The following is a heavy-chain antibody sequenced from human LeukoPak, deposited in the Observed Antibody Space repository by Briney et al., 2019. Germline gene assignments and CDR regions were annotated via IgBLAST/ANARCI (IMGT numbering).Heavy chain of an antibody. CDR3: ARHGHSSSLTVWPGGPTEFDY. Sequence: SQTLSLTCTVSGGSISSGDYYWSWIRQPPGKGLEWIGYIYYSGSTYYNPSLKSRVTISVDTSKNQFSLKLSSVTAADTAVYYCARHGHSSSLTVWPGGPTEFDYWGQGTLVTVSS. CDR1: GGSISSGDYY. D-gene: IGHD6-6*01. V-gene: IGHV4-30-4*01. CDR2: IYYSGST. J-gene: IGHJ4*02.